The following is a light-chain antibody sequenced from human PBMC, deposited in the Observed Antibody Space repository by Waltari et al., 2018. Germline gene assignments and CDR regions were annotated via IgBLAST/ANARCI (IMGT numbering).Light chain of an antibody. Sequence: DIQMTQSPSSLSASVRDTVTITCRASQGISSYLNWFQQKPGKAPKLLIYAASSLESGVPSRFSGSGSGTEFTLTISSLQPEDFAAYYCLQHNSYPLTFGGGTKVEIK. CDR1: QGISSY. CDR2: AAS. V-gene: IGKV1-17*01. CDR3: LQHNSYPLT. J-gene: IGKJ4*01.